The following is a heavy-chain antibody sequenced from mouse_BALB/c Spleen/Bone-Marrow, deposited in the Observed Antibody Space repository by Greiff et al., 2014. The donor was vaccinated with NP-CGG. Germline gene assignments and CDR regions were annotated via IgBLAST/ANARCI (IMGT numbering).Heavy chain of an antibody. CDR2: IHYSGTT. CDR1: GYSITSGYS. Sequence: EVQLQQSGPDLVKPSQSLSLTCTVTGYSITSGYSWHWIRQFPGNKLEWMGCIHYSGTTNYNPSLKSRISITRDTSKNQFSLQLNSVTSDDTATHYCARQNDGYLYYAMDYWGQGTSVTVSS. V-gene: IGHV3-1*02. CDR3: ARQNDGYLYYAMDY. J-gene: IGHJ4*01. D-gene: IGHD2-3*01.